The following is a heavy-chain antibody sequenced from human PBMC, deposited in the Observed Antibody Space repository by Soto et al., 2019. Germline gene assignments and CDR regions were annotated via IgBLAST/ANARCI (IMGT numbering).Heavy chain of an antibody. CDR1: VFTFDTFA. V-gene: IGHV3-23*01. D-gene: IGHD3-22*01. Sequence: VGSLRLSCASSVFTFDTFALTCVRHSPGKGLEWVSSITVDGGSTYYVDSVKGRFTVSRDNSKNTLYLQMDSLTAEDTAAYYCAKVVYERSVNDALDIWGQGTMVTVS. CDR3: AKVVYERSVNDALDI. J-gene: IGHJ3*02. CDR2: ITVDGGST.